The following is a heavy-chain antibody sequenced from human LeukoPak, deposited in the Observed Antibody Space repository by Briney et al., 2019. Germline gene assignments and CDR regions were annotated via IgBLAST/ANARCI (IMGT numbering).Heavy chain of an antibody. J-gene: IGHJ5*02. V-gene: IGHV4-34*01. Sequence: SETLSPTCAVYGGSFNGYYWSWIRQPPGKGLEWIGEINHSGSTNYNPSLKSRVTISVDTSKNQFSLKLSSVTAADTAVYYCARGQTNWNYMAWFDPWGQGTLVTVSS. CDR1: GGSFNGYY. CDR3: ARGQTNWNYMAWFDP. D-gene: IGHD1-7*01. CDR2: INHSGST.